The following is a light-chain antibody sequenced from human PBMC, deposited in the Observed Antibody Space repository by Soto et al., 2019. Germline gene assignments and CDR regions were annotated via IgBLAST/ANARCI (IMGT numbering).Light chain of an antibody. J-gene: IGLJ1*01. CDR1: TSNLGSNT. CDR3: ATWDDSLNAYA. CDR2: SNN. V-gene: IGLV1-44*01. Sequence: QSVLTQTPSASGTPGQRVTISCSGRTSNLGSNTVHWYQQLPGTAPKRLIHSNNQRPSGVPDRFSGSKSGTSASLAISGLQSEDEADYYCATWDDSLNAYAFGTGTKVTV.